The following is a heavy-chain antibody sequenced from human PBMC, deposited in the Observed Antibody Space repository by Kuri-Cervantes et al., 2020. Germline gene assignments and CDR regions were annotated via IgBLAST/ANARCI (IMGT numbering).Heavy chain of an antibody. CDR3: ASRRGYGSGHDY. Sequence: SLRLSCAASGFTFSSHVMHWVRQSSGKGPEWLAVISTDGTKAYHADSVKGRFTISRDNSKNTLSLQMDSLRVEDTAVYYCASRRGYGSGHDYWGQGTLVTVSS. CDR2: ISTDGTKA. CDR1: GFTFSSHV. V-gene: IGHV3-30*16. D-gene: IGHD3-10*01. J-gene: IGHJ4*02.